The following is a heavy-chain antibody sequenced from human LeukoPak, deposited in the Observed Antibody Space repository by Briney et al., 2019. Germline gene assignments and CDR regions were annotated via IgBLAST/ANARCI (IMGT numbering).Heavy chain of an antibody. CDR1: GFTLSTHA. Sequence: GGSLRLSCAASGFTLSTHAMYWVRQAPGKGLEWVAVISHDGSNEYYADSVKGRFTISRDSSKNTVYLQMNSLRDEDTAVYYCARGQQLAGTAFDYWGQGTLVTVSS. J-gene: IGHJ4*02. D-gene: IGHD6-13*01. CDR2: ISHDGSNE. CDR3: ARGQQLAGTAFDY. V-gene: IGHV3-30-3*01.